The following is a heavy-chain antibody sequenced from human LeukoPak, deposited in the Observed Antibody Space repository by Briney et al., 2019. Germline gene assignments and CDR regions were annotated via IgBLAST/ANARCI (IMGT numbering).Heavy chain of an antibody. CDR1: GASMNGYF. V-gene: IGHV4-4*07. Sequence: SETLSLTCTVSGASMNGYFWSWIRQPAGKGLEWIGRIYSSGNTNYNPSLKSRVIMSVDMSKNQFPLNLKSVTAADTAVFYCARWASGYSSREGFDYWGQGALVIVSS. CDR2: IYSSGNT. CDR3: ARWASGYSSREGFDY. J-gene: IGHJ4*02. D-gene: IGHD5-12*01.